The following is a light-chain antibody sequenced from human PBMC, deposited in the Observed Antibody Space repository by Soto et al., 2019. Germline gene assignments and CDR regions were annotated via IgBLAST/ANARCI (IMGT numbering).Light chain of an antibody. CDR2: GES. CDR3: QQLRMYPST. V-gene: IGKV3D-15*01. CDR1: QTVSDN. J-gene: IGKJ4*01. Sequence: EIVMTQSPATLSLSPGERATLSCRASQTVSDNLAWYQQKTGQAPRLLIYGESTRATGIPDRFSGSGSGTELNLTIDTLQSEDFATYYCQQLRMYPSTCGGGTKVDIK.